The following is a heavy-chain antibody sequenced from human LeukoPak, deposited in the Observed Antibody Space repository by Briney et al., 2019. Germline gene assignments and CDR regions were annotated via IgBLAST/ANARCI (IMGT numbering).Heavy chain of an antibody. V-gene: IGHV4-34*01. J-gene: IGHJ5*02. CDR1: GGSFSGYY. D-gene: IGHD2-15*01. CDR3: ARGDCSGGSCYSWFDP. Sequence: SETLSLTCAVYGGSFSGYYWSWIRQPPGKGLEWIGEINHSGSTNYNPSLKSRVTISVDASKNQFSLKLSSVTAADTAVYYCARGDCSGGSCYSWFDPWGQGTLVPVSS. CDR2: INHSGST.